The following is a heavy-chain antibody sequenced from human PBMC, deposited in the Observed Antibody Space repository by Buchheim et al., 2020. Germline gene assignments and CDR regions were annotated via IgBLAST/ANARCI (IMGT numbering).Heavy chain of an antibody. J-gene: IGHJ4*02. Sequence: EVQLLESGGGLLQPGGSLRLSCAASGFTFSSYAMSWVRQAPGKGLEWVSAINDSGGTTYYADSVKGRFTISRDTSKNTLYLQMNSLRAEDTAVYYCAKGHYSSSWYFPFDYWGQGTL. CDR2: INDSGGTT. D-gene: IGHD6-13*01. V-gene: IGHV3-23*01. CDR3: AKGHYSSSWYFPFDY. CDR1: GFTFSSYA.